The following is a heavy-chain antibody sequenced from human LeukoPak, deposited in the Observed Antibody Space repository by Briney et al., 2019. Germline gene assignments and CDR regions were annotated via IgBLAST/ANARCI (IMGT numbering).Heavy chain of an antibody. D-gene: IGHD3-10*01. Sequence: KASETLSLTCTVSGGSISSYYWNWIRQPPGKGLEWIGYIYYSGSTNYNPSLQSRVTISVDTSKTQFSLKLSSVTAADTGVYYCARSLYYYGSDSFDIWGEGTMVTVSS. CDR3: ARSLYYYGSDSFDI. V-gene: IGHV4-59*01. J-gene: IGHJ3*02. CDR2: IYYSGST. CDR1: GGSISSYY.